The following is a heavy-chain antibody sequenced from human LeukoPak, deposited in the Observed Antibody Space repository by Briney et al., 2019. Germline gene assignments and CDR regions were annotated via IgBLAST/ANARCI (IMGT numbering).Heavy chain of an antibody. Sequence: ASVKVSCKASGYTFTGYYMHGVRQAPGQGLEWMGWINPSSGGTNYAQKFQGRVTMTRDTSISTAYMELSRLRSDDTAVYYCARDVGEYCSSVSCYESDYWGQGTLVTVSS. CDR3: ARDVGEYCSSVSCYESDY. CDR2: INPSSGGT. J-gene: IGHJ4*02. CDR1: GYTFTGYY. V-gene: IGHV1-2*02. D-gene: IGHD2-2*01.